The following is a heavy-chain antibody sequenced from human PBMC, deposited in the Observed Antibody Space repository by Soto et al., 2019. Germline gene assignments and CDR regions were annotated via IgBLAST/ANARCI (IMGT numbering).Heavy chain of an antibody. Sequence: GGSLRLSCAASGFTFSSYGMHWVRQAPGKGLEWVAVIWYDGSNKYYADSVKGRFTISRDNSKNTLYLQMNSLRAEDTAVYYCARDRIAVAASPLNWFDPWGQGTLVTVSS. D-gene: IGHD6-19*01. CDR2: IWYDGSNK. V-gene: IGHV3-33*01. CDR3: ARDRIAVAASPLNWFDP. CDR1: GFTFSSYG. J-gene: IGHJ5*02.